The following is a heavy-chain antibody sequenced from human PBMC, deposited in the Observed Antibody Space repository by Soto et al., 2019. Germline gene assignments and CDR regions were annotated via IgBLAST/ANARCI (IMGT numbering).Heavy chain of an antibody. D-gene: IGHD1-1*01. Sequence: QLQLQESGSGLVKPSPTLSLTCAVSGGSISGGGYSWSWIRQPPGKGLEWIGYIYQSGSTYYNPSLTRRVTIAVDRSKNKFSLKLSSVTAADTAVYYFARRYPGGNDYWGQGTLVTVSS. V-gene: IGHV4-30-2*01. CDR3: ARRYPGGNDY. CDR2: IYQSGST. CDR1: GGSISGGGYS. J-gene: IGHJ4*02.